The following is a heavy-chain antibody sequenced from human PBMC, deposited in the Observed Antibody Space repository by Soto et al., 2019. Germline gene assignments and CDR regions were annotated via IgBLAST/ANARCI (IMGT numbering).Heavy chain of an antibody. J-gene: IGHJ3*02. D-gene: IGHD3-16*02. CDR3: ERCGDYICGSYRDGFDI. V-gene: IGHV3-74*01. CDR1: GFTFSSYW. CDR2: INSDGSST. Sequence: EVQLVESGGGLVQPGGSLRLSCAASGFTFSSYWMHWVRQAPGKGLVWVSRINSDGSSTSYADSVKGRFTISRDNAKNTLYLQMNSVRAEDTAVYYCERCGDYICGSYRDGFDIWGQGTMVTVSS.